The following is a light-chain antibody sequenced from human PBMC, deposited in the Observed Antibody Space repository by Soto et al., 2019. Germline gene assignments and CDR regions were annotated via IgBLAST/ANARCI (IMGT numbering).Light chain of an antibody. V-gene: IGKV3-15*01. J-gene: IGKJ1*01. CDR1: QSVNSN. Sequence: ETVMTQSPATLSVSPGERATLSCRASQSVNSNLAWYQQKSGQAPRLLIYGASTRATGIPVRFSGSGSGTEFTLTISSLQSEDSAVYYCPQYTYWPWTLGQGTKVEIK. CDR2: GAS. CDR3: PQYTYWPWT.